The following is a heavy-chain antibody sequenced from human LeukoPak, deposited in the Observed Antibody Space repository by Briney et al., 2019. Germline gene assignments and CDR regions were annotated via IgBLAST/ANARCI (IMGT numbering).Heavy chain of an antibody. CDR3: ARENRITMVPNTGYYYGMDV. CDR2: IIPIFGTA. V-gene: IGHV1-69*01. Sequence: SVKVSCKASGGTFSSYAISWVRQAPGQGLEWMGGIIPIFGTANYAQKFQGRVTITADESTSTAYMELSSLRSEDTAVYYCARENRITMVPNTGYYYGMDVWGKGTTVTVSS. CDR1: GGTFSSYA. D-gene: IGHD3-10*01. J-gene: IGHJ6*04.